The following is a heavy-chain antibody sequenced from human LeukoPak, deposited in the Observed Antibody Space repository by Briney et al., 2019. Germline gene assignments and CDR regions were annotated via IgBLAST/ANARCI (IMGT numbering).Heavy chain of an antibody. J-gene: IGHJ5*02. V-gene: IGHV4-4*07. Sequence: SETLSLTCTVSGDSISGKYWSWIRRPAGRGLEWLGRISSTGTTDYSPSLKGRATMSLDTSKNQFSLSLTSVTAADTAVYYCARLDILVPRAVEWFDGWGQGTLVIVSS. CDR1: GDSISGKY. D-gene: IGHD3-9*01. CDR3: ARLDILVPRAVEWFDG. CDR2: ISSTGTT.